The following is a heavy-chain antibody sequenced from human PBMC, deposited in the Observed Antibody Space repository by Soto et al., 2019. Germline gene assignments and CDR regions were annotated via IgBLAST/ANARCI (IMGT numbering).Heavy chain of an antibody. J-gene: IGHJ4*02. CDR1: GFTFSSYA. D-gene: IGHD6-13*01. CDR2: ISGSGGNT. CDR3: AQGHRQQLVRPPTFEY. Sequence: GGSLRLSCAASGFTFSSYAMSWIRQAPGKGLEWVSAISGSGGNTYYADSVKGRFTISRDNSKNTLYLQMNSLRAEDTAVYYCAQGHRQQLVRPPTFEYWGQGTLVTVSP. V-gene: IGHV3-23*01.